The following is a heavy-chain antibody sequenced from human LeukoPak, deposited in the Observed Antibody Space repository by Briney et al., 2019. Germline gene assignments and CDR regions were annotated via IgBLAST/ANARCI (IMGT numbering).Heavy chain of an antibody. CDR3: AKDAPIGY. D-gene: IGHD3-16*02. J-gene: IGHJ4*02. V-gene: IGHV3-30*02. CDR1: GFTFSNYG. Sequence: SGGSLRLSCAASGFTFSNYGLHWVRQAPGKGLEWVAFIRYDGSNKYYADSVKGRFTISRDNSENTLYLQMNSLRPGDTAVYYCAKDAPIGYWGQGTLVTVSS. CDR2: IRYDGSNK.